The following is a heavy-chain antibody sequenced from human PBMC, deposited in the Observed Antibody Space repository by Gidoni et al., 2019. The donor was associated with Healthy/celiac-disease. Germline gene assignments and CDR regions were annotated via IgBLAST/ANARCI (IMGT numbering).Heavy chain of an antibody. CDR3: ARDKRVYSGSYPFDY. CDR1: GYTVTSYG. J-gene: IGHJ4*02. Sequence: QVQLVQSGAEVKTPGASVKVYCKDSGYTVTSYGISWVRQAPGQGLEWMGWISAYNGNTNYAQKLQGRVTMTTDTSTSTAYMELRSLRSDDTAVYYCARDKRVYSGSYPFDYWGQGTLVTVSS. CDR2: ISAYNGNT. V-gene: IGHV1-18*01. D-gene: IGHD1-26*01.